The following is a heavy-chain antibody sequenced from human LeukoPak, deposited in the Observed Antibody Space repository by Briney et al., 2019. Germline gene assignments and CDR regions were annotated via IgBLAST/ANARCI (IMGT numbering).Heavy chain of an antibody. J-gene: IGHJ4*02. D-gene: IGHD3-10*01. Sequence: PGGSLRLSCAASGFTFSNFGMHWVRQAPDKGLEWVAATWYDGSNKYYADSVKGRFTISRDNSKNTLYLQMNSLRAEDTAVYYCARDSSGGSGSYSGYWGQGTLVTVSS. CDR1: GFTFSNFG. CDR2: TWYDGSNK. V-gene: IGHV3-33*01. CDR3: ARDSSGGSGSYSGY.